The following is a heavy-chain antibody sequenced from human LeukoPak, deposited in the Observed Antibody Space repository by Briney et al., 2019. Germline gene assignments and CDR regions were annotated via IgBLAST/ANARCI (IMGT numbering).Heavy chain of an antibody. Sequence: SETLSLTCTVSSGSISSHYWSWVRLPPGKGLEWIGYVHYSGNTNYNPSLKSRVTISIDTSKNLFSLNFYSVTAADTAVYYCATNAGGNHLPVLDIWGQGTMVTVSS. CDR3: ATNAGGNHLPVLDI. V-gene: IGHV4-59*11. D-gene: IGHD1-14*01. CDR2: VHYSGNT. J-gene: IGHJ3*02. CDR1: SGSISSHY.